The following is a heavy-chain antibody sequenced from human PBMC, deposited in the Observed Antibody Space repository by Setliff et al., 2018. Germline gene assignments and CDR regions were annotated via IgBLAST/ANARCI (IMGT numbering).Heavy chain of an antibody. CDR3: ARETVVVVTTTNYDYYMDV. CDR2: IIPIFGTT. Sequence: SVKVSCKASGGAFSNYGITWVRQAPGQGLEWMGGIIPIFGTTTYAQKFQGRVTITMDESTSTGYMELSSLRSEDTAVYYCARETVVVVTTTNYDYYMDVWGEGTAVTVSS. CDR1: GGAFSNYG. D-gene: IGHD2-21*02. V-gene: IGHV1-69*05. J-gene: IGHJ6*03.